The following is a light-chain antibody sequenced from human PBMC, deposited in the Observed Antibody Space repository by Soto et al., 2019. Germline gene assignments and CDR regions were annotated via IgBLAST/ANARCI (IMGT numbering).Light chain of an antibody. CDR1: QGISSH. CDR3: QQVNSFPST. J-gene: IGKJ5*01. CDR2: AAS. Sequence: IQLTQSPSSLSASVGDRVTITCRASQGISSHLAWYQQKPGKAPKLLIYAASTLQTGVPSRCSGGGSGTDFTLTLSSLQPEDFATYYCQQVNSFPSTFGQGTRLEIK. V-gene: IGKV1-9*01.